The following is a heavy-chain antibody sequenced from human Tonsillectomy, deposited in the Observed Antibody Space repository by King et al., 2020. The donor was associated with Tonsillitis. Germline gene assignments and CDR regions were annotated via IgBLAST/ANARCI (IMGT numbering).Heavy chain of an antibody. CDR2: IFSNDEK. CDR1: GFSLSNGRMG. J-gene: IGHJ4*02. Sequence: TLKESGPVLVKPPETLTLTCTVSGFSLSNGRMGVSWIRQPPGKALEWLAHIFSNDEKSYNTSLKSRLTISKDTSKSQVVLIMTNMDPVDTATYYCARTPSSEAGEGGSDYWGQGSLVTVSS. CDR3: ARTPSSEAGEGGSDY. D-gene: IGHD3-16*01. V-gene: IGHV2-26*01.